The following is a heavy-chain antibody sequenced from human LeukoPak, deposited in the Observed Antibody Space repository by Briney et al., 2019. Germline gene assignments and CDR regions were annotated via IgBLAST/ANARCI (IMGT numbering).Heavy chain of an antibody. V-gene: IGHV4-59*06. D-gene: IGHD6-13*01. Sequence: SETLSLTCTVSGGSISSYYWSWIRQPPGKGLEWIGYIYYSGSTYYNPSLKSRVTISVDTSKNQFSLKLSSVTAADTAVFYCARGDYSRNVNYFDYWGQGTLVTVSS. J-gene: IGHJ4*02. CDR1: GGSISSYY. CDR3: ARGDYSRNVNYFDY. CDR2: IYYSGST.